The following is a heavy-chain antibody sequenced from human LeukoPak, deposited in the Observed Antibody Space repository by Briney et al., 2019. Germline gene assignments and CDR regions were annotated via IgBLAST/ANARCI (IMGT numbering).Heavy chain of an antibody. CDR1: GFTFNNYG. D-gene: IGHD3-22*01. J-gene: IGHJ4*02. CDR3: AREEDYYDSSGSYFDY. Sequence: GGSLRLSCAASGFTFNNYGMHWVRQAPGEGLEWVAVIWSDGSNKKYADSVKGRFTISRDNSKSTLYLQLDSLRAEDTAVYYCAREEDYYDSSGSYFDYWGQGTLVTVSS. V-gene: IGHV3-33*01. CDR2: IWSDGSNK.